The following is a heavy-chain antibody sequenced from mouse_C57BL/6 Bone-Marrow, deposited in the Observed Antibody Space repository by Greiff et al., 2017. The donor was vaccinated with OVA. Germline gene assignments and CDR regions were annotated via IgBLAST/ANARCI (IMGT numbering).Heavy chain of an antibody. J-gene: IGHJ4*01. V-gene: IGHV1-15*01. CDR1: GYTFTDYE. D-gene: IGHD2-5*01. CDR2: IDPETGGP. Sequence: QVQLQQSGAELVRPGASVTLSCKASGYTFTDYEMHWVKQTPVHGLEWIGAIDPETGGPAYNQKFKGKAILTADKSSSTAYIELRSLTSEDSAVEYCTRGYSNYYAMDYWVQGTSVTVSS. CDR3: TRGYSNYYAMDY.